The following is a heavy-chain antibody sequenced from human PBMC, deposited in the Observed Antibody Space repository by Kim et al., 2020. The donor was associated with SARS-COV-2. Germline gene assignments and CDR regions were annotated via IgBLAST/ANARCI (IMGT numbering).Heavy chain of an antibody. V-gene: IGHV3-21*01. CDR3: ARGLRGYTAGWTWNDALDI. CDR1: GLTLSLHT. Sequence: GGSLRLSCAVSGLTLSLHTMNWVRQAPGKGLEWVSSIEGGREDIYYADSVKGRFTISRDYDKNTLYLQMSSLRVEDTAVYFCARGLRGYTAGWTWNDALDIWGQGTMVTVSS. D-gene: IGHD1-1*01. CDR2: IEGGREDI. J-gene: IGHJ3*02.